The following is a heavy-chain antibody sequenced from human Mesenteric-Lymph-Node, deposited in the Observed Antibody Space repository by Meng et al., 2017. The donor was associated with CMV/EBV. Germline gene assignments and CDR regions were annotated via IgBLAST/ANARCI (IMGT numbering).Heavy chain of an antibody. CDR1: GFTFSSYS. J-gene: IGHJ6*02. CDR3: ARDEGYYDTSGQYSSSYFGMDV. D-gene: IGHD3-22*01. Sequence: GESLKISCAASGFTFSSYSMNWVRQAPGKGLEWVSSISSSSSYIYYADSVKGRFTISRDNAKNSLYLQMNSLRAEDTAVYYCARDEGYYDTSGQYSSSYFGMDVWGQGTTVTVSS. V-gene: IGHV3-21*01. CDR2: ISSSSSYI.